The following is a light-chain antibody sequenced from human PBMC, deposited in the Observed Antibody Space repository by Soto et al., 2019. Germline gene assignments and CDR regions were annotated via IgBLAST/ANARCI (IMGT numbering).Light chain of an antibody. V-gene: IGKV1-5*01. J-gene: IGKJ1*01. Sequence: DIQMTQSPSTLPASVGDRVTITCRASQSISSWLAWYQQKPGKAPKLLIYDASSLESGVPSRFSGSGSGTEFTLTISGLQPDDFATYYCQQYNSYSRTFGQGTKVDIK. CDR1: QSISSW. CDR3: QQYNSYSRT. CDR2: DAS.